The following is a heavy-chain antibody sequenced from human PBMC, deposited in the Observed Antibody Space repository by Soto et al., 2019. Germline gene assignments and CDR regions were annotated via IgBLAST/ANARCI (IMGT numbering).Heavy chain of an antibody. CDR2: ISGSGGST. Sequence: GGSLRLSCAASGFTFSSYAMSWVRQAPGKGLEWVSAISGSGGSTYYADSVKGRFTITKDTSKNQVVLTMTNMDPVDTATYYCAHREYSGYDDVRYDYWGQGTLVTVSS. CDR3: AHREYSGYDDVRYDY. D-gene: IGHD5-12*01. J-gene: IGHJ4*02. CDR1: GFTFSSYA. V-gene: IGHV3-23*01.